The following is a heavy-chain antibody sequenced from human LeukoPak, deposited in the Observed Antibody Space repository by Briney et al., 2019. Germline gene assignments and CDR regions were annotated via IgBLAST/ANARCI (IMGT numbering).Heavy chain of an antibody. Sequence: GGSLRLSCVASGFTFSSYAMSWVRQAPGKGLEWVAVISYDGSNKYYADSVKGRFTISRDNSKNTLYLQMNSLRAEDTAVYYCARDRDQDYYYMDVWGKGTTVTVSS. CDR1: GFTFSSYA. CDR2: ISYDGSNK. J-gene: IGHJ6*03. CDR3: ARDRDQDYYYMDV. V-gene: IGHV3-30-3*01. D-gene: IGHD2-2*01.